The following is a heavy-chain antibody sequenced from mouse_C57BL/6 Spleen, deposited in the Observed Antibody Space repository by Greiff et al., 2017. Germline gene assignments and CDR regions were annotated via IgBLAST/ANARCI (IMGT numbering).Heavy chain of an antibody. V-gene: IGHV1-50*01. Sequence: QVQLKQPGAELVKPGASVKLSCKASGYTFTSYWMQWVKQRPGQGLEWIGEIDPSDSYTNYNQKFKGKATLTVDTSSSTAYMQLSSLTSEDSAVYDCARGIYYDYGGWFAYWGQGTLVTVSA. CDR3: ARGIYYDYGGWFAY. CDR1: GYTFTSYW. J-gene: IGHJ3*01. D-gene: IGHD2-4*01. CDR2: IDPSDSYT.